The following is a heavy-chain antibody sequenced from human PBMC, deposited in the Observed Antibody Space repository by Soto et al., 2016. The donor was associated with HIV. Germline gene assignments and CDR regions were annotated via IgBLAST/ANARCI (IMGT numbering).Heavy chain of an antibody. D-gene: IGHD2-15*01. Sequence: EVQLLKSGGALIQPGGSLRLSCAASGFTFSSYAINWVRQAPGKGLEWVSCISGSGGSTYYADSVKGRFTISRDNSKNTLYMQMNSLRIEDTAVYYCARVGSGGSCRTGYFDYWGQETLVTVSS. V-gene: IGHV3-23*01. CDR2: ISGSGGST. CDR3: ARVGSGGSCRTGYFDY. J-gene: IGHJ4*02. CDR1: GFTFSSYA.